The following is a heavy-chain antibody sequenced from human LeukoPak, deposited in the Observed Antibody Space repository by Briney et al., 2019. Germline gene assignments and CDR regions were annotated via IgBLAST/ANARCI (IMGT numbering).Heavy chain of an antibody. CDR3: ARVYSTIFGVVRNWFDP. J-gene: IGHJ5*02. CDR2: ISSSSSYI. Sequence: GGSLRLSCAASGFTFSSYSMNWVRQAPGKGLEWVSSISSSSSYIHYADSVKGRFTISRDNAKNSLYLQMNSLRAEDTAVYYCARVYSTIFGVVRNWFDPWGQGTLVTVSS. CDR1: GFTFSSYS. D-gene: IGHD3-3*01. V-gene: IGHV3-21*01.